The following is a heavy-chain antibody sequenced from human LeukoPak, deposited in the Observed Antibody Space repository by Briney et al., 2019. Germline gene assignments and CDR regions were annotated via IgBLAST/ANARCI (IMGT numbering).Heavy chain of an antibody. V-gene: IGHV3-49*04. CDR1: GFTFGDYA. D-gene: IGHD3-22*01. CDR2: IRSKAYGGTA. Sequence: PGGSLRLSCTASGFTFGDYAMSWVRQAPGKGLEWVGFIRSKAYGGTAEYAASVKDRFTISRDDSKSIAYQQMNSLKTEETAVYYCTRENWIGDSSGYHDYWGQGTLVTVSS. CDR3: TRENWIGDSSGYHDY. J-gene: IGHJ4*02.